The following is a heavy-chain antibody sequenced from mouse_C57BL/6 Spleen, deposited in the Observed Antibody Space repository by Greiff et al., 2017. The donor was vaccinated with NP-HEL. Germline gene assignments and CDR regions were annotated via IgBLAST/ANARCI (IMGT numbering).Heavy chain of an antibody. CDR2: IDPSDSYT. CDR1: GYTFTSYW. CDR3: ARPLYGKLSYWYFDV. J-gene: IGHJ1*03. D-gene: IGHD2-1*01. Sequence: QVQLQQPGAELVMPGASVKLSCKASGYTFTSYWMHWVKQRPGQGLEWIGEIDPSDSYTNYNQKFKGKSTLTVDKSSSTAYMQLSSLTSEDSAVYYCARPLYGKLSYWYFDVWGTGTTVTVSS. V-gene: IGHV1-69*01.